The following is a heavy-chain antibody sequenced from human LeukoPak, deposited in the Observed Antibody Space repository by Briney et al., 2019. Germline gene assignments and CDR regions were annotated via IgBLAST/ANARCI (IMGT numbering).Heavy chain of an antibody. CDR1: GFTFSSYA. D-gene: IGHD3-16*02. V-gene: IGHV3-23*01. CDR3: AEDVLYDYDYVWGSYRPNWFDP. J-gene: IGHJ5*02. CDR2: ISGSGGST. Sequence: GGSLRLSCAASGFTFSSYAMSWVRQAPGKGLEWVSAISGSGGSTYYADSVKGRFTISRDNSKNTLYLQMNSLRAEDTAVYYCAEDVLYDYDYVWGSYRPNWFDPWGQGTLVTVSS.